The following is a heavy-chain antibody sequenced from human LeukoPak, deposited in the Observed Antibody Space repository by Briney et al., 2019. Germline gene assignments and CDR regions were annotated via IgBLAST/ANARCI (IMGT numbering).Heavy chain of an antibody. D-gene: IGHD3-10*01. V-gene: IGHV3-30*02. CDR1: GFTFSTYG. Sequence: GGSLRLSCAASGFTFSTYGMHWVRQAPGQGLEWEAFIRHDGSEMQYGVSVKDRFTISRDNSKNTLYLQMNSLGSADTAVYYCAKNRDPSGSYAGPFDFWGQGILVTVSS. CDR2: IRHDGSEM. J-gene: IGHJ4*02. CDR3: AKNRDPSGSYAGPFDF.